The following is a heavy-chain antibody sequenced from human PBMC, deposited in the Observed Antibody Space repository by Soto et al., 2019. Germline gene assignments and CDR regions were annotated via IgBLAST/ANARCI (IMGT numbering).Heavy chain of an antibody. V-gene: IGHV3-48*01. CDR3: ARDKPRSGYEKFDY. D-gene: IGHD3-3*01. CDR1: GFTFSSYS. Sequence: EVQLVESGGGLVQPGGSLRLSCAASGFTFSSYSMNWVRQAPGKGLEWVSYINSGSSTIYYADSVKGRFTLSRDNAKYSLYLQTNSLRAEDTAVYDCARDKPRSGYEKFDYWGQGTLVTVSS. CDR2: INSGSSTI. J-gene: IGHJ4*02.